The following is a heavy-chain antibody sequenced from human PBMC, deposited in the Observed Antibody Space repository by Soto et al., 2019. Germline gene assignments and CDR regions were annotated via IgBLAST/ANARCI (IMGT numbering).Heavy chain of an antibody. J-gene: IGHJ4*02. CDR2: IVVGSGNT. D-gene: IGHD3-3*01. CDR3: AAEVNYDFWSGFFDY. CDR1: GFTFTSSA. Sequence: SVKVSCKASGFTFTSSAVQWVRQARGQRLEWIGWIVVGSGNTNYAQKFQERVTIARDVSTSTAYMELSSLRSEDTAVYYCAAEVNYDFWSGFFDYWGQGTLVTVSS. V-gene: IGHV1-58*01.